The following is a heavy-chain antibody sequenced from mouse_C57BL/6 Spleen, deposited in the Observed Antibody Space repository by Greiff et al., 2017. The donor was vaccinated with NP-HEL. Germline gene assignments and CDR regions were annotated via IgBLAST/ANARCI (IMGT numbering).Heavy chain of an antibody. V-gene: IGHV1-54*01. D-gene: IGHD3-2*02. CDR3: ARAAQATAMDY. Sequence: LQESGAELVRPGTSVKVSCKASGYAFTNYLIEWVKQRPGQGLEWIGVINPGSGGTNYNEKFKGKATLTADKSSSTAYMQLSSLTSEDSAVYFCARAAQATAMDYWGQGTSVTVSS. CDR2: INPGSGGT. J-gene: IGHJ4*01. CDR1: GYAFTNYL.